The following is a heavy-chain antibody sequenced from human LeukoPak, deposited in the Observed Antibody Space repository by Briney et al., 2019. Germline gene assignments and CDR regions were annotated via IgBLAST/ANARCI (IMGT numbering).Heavy chain of an antibody. CDR1: GFSFSDFY. CDR2: IWSDGTQK. V-gene: IGHV3-33*06. D-gene: IGHD4-11*01. Sequence: GGSLRLSCAASGFSFSDFYMSWIRQAPGMGLEWVAVIWSDGTQKYYGDAVKGRFTISRDNSMKTLFLQMNSLRGDDTAVYYCAKDAQRGFDYSNSLESWGQGTLVTVSS. CDR3: AKDAQRGFDYSNSLES. J-gene: IGHJ5*01.